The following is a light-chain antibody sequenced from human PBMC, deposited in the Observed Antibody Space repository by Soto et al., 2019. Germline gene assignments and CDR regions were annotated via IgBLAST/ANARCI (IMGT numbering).Light chain of an antibody. J-gene: IGKJ1*01. Sequence: EIVMTQSPATLSVSPGERATLSCRASQSVSINLAWYQQKPGQAPRLLIYGASTRATGIPARFSGSGSGTEFTLTIRSLQSEDFAVYYCQQYNNLPPWTFGQGTKVEIK. CDR1: QSVSIN. CDR3: QQYNNLPPWT. V-gene: IGKV3-15*01. CDR2: GAS.